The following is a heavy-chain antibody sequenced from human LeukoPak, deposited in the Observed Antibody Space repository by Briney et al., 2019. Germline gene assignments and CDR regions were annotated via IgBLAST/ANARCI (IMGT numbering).Heavy chain of an antibody. J-gene: IGHJ4*02. D-gene: IGHD3-9*01. CDR2: ISGSGGST. V-gene: IGHV3-23*01. CDR3: AKLSYDILTGPYYFDY. Sequence: GGSLRLSCAASGFTFSSYAMSWVRQAPGKGLERVSAISGSGGSTYYADSVKGRFTISRDNSKNTLYLQMNSLRAEDTAVYYCAKLSYDILTGPYYFDYWGQGTLVTVSS. CDR1: GFTFSSYA.